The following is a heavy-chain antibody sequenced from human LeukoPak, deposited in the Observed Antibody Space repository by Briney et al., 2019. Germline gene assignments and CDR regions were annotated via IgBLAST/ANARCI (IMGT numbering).Heavy chain of an antibody. CDR1: GFTFSNFA. D-gene: IGHD3-22*01. CDR3: ARHSIHDSSGYAFDV. J-gene: IGHJ3*01. CDR2: IYSGGST. V-gene: IGHV3-66*04. Sequence: GGSLRLSCAASGFTFSNFAMSWVRQAPGKGLEWVSVIYSGGSTYYADSVKGRFTISRDNSKNTLYLQINSLRAEDTAVYYCARHSIHDSSGYAFDVWGQGTMVTVSS.